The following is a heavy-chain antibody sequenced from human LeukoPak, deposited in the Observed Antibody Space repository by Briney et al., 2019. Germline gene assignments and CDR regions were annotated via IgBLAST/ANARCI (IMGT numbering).Heavy chain of an antibody. Sequence: SETLSPTCTVSGGSISSNYWSWIRQPPGKGLEWIGEINHSGSTNYNPSLKSRVTISVDTSKNQFSLKLSSVTAADTAVYYCARPSGNSDAFDIWGQGTMVTVSS. J-gene: IGHJ3*02. CDR3: ARPSGNSDAFDI. D-gene: IGHD1-14*01. V-gene: IGHV4-34*01. CDR1: GGSISSNY. CDR2: INHSGST.